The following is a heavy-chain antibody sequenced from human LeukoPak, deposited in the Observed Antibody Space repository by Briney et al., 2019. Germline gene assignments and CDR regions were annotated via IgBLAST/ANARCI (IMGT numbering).Heavy chain of an antibody. V-gene: IGHV4-59*01. CDR1: GGSISPYY. CDR2: IYYSGST. J-gene: IGHJ4*02. Sequence: PSETLSLTCTVSGGSISPYYWSWIRQPPGKGLEWIGYIYYSGSTNYNASLKSRVTISVDTSKNQFSLKLSSVTAADTAVYYCAKYSRDGSNFYFDYWGQGSLVTVSS. D-gene: IGHD5-24*01. CDR3: AKYSRDGSNFYFDY.